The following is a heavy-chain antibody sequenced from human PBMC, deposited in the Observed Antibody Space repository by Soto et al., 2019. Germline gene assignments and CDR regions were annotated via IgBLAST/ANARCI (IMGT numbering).Heavy chain of an antibody. CDR2: ISISSSYI. Sequence: PGGSLRLSCAASGFTFSSYSMNWVRQAPGKGLEWVSSISISSSYIYYADSVKGRFTISRDNAKNSLYLQMNSLRAEDTAVYYCARSAGEQWLADDAFDIWGQGTMVTVSS. CDR1: GFTFSSYS. CDR3: ARSAGEQWLADDAFDI. J-gene: IGHJ3*02. V-gene: IGHV3-21*01. D-gene: IGHD6-19*01.